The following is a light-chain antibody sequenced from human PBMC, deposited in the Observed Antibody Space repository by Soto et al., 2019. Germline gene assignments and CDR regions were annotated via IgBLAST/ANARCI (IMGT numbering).Light chain of an antibody. CDR1: HSVSSSY. J-gene: IGKJ4*01. V-gene: IGKV3-20*01. Sequence: IVFPQSPGTLSLSPEERATLSCRDSHSVSSSYLACYQQKPGQAPRLLIYHAASRATGIPDRFSGSGSGTDFALTISRREPEDFAAYYCQQYGSSPLTFVGGTKVDIK. CDR3: QQYGSSPLT. CDR2: HAA.